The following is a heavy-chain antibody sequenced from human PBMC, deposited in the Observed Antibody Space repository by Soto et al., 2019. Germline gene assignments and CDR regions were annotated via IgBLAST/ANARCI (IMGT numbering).Heavy chain of an antibody. CDR2: IKQDGSEQ. CDR1: GFTFSTYW. CDR3: AREWSPPLAVFDY. J-gene: IGHJ4*02. D-gene: IGHD1-26*01. V-gene: IGHV3-7*03. Sequence: GGSLRLSCAASGFTFSTYWMTWVRQAPGKGLAWVANIKQDGSEQYYVDSVKGRFTISRDNAKNSLYLQMNSLRAEDTAVYYCAREWSPPLAVFDYWGQGTLVTVSS.